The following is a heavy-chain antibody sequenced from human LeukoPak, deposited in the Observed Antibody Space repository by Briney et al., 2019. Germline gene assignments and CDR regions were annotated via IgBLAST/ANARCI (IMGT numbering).Heavy chain of an antibody. CDR2: THYSGTT. CDR1: GDSISSGLYY. Sequence: PSETLSLTCTVSGDSISSGLYYYNWIRQHPGEGLEWIGCTHYSGTTYYSSSLKSRLIISLDTSKNQLSLKLTSVTAADTAVYYCARGRRGKYSPYFYYHMDVWGTGTTVTISS. CDR3: ARGRRGKYSPYFYYHMDV. J-gene: IGHJ6*03. D-gene: IGHD1-26*01. V-gene: IGHV4-31*03.